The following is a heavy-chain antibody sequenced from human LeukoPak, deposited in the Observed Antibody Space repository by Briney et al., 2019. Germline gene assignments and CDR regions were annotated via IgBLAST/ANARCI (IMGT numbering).Heavy chain of an antibody. CDR2: ISGSGGST. CDR1: GFTFSSSS. V-gene: IGHV3-23*01. Sequence: TGRSLRLSCAASGFTFSSSSMGWVRQAPGKGLEWVSVISGSGGSTYYADSVKGRFTISRDNSNNTLYLQMYSLRAEDTAEYYCTKSAGYSGYDDNWFDPWGQGTPVTVSS. CDR3: TKSAGYSGYDDNWFDP. J-gene: IGHJ5*02. D-gene: IGHD5-12*01.